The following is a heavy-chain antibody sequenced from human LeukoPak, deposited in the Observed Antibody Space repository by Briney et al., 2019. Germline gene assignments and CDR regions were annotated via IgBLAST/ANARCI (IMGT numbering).Heavy chain of an antibody. CDR3: ARDILTGYYPN. J-gene: IGHJ4*02. V-gene: IGHV3-53*01. D-gene: IGHD3-9*01. CDR1: GFTFSSYS. CDR2: IYSGGST. Sequence: PGGSLRLSCAASGFTFSSYSMNWVRQAPGKGLEWVSVIYSGGSTYYADSVKGRFTISRDNSKNTLYLQINSLRAEDTAVYYCARDILTGYYPNWGQGTLVTVSS.